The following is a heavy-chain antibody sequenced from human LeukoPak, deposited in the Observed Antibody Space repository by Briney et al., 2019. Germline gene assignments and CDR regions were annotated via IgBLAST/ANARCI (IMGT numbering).Heavy chain of an antibody. CDR2: INAGNGDT. J-gene: IGHJ4*02. V-gene: IGHV1-3*01. Sequence: ASVKVSCKASGYTFTSYVIHWVRQAPGQRLEWMGWINAGNGDTKYSQRFQDRVTITRDTSASTAYMELSSLRSEDTAVYYCARGGPYYGDSWGQGTLVTVS. CDR3: ARGGPYYGDS. CDR1: GYTFTSYV.